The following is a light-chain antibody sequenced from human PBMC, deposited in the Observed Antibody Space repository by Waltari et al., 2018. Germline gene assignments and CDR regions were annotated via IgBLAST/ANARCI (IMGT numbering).Light chain of an antibody. Sequence: QSALTQPASVSGSPGQSITISCTGPSSDVGSYNLFSWYQQHPGKAPKLMSYEDSKRPSGVSNRFSGSKSGNTASLTISGLQAEDEANYYCCSYAGSSIWVFGGGTELTVL. CDR3: CSYAGSSIWV. J-gene: IGLJ3*02. V-gene: IGLV2-23*01. CDR1: SSDVGSYNL. CDR2: EDS.